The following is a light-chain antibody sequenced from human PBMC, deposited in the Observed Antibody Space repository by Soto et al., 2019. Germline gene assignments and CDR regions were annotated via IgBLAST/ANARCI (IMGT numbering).Light chain of an antibody. J-gene: IGLJ2*01. CDR2: DVS. CDR3: SPYTSSGTLVV. V-gene: IGLV2-14*01. CDR1: SSDVGGYNY. Sequence: QSALTQPASVSGSPGQSITISCTGTSSDVGGYNYGSWYQQHPGKAPNLMIYDVSNQPSGVSNRFSGSKSGNTASLTISAVEDEDDADDYCSPYTSSGTLVVFGGGTKLTVL.